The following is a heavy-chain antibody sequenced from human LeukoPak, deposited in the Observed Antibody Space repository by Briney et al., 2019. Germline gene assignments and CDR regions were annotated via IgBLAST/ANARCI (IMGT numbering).Heavy chain of an antibody. D-gene: IGHD1-7*01. V-gene: IGHV4-59*01. CDR3: AREELRRGNWFDP. CDR1: GGSISSYY. J-gene: IGHJ5*02. Sequence: SETLSLTCTVSGGSISSYYWSWIRQPPGEGLEWVGYIYYSGSTNYNPSLKSRVTISVDTSKNQFSLKLSSVTAADTAVYYCAREELRRGNWFDPWGQGTLVTVSS. CDR2: IYYSGST.